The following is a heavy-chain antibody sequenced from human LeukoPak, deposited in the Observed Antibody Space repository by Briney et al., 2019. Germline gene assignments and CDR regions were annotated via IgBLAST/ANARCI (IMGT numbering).Heavy chain of an antibody. V-gene: IGHV1-18*01. J-gene: IGHJ6*02. Sequence: EASVKVSCKASGYTFTSYGISWVRQAPGQGLEWMGWISAYNGNTNYAQKLQGRVTMTTDTSTSTAYMELRSLRSDDTAVYYCARVRGSGSPTPYYHYGMDVWGQGTTVTVSS. CDR1: GYTFTSYG. CDR2: ISAYNGNT. CDR3: ARVRGSGSPTPYYHYGMDV. D-gene: IGHD3-10*01.